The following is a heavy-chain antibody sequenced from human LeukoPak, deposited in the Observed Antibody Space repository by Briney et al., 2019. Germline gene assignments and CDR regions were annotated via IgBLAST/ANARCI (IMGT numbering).Heavy chain of an antibody. Sequence: SETLSLTCSVSGASISSSYCSWLRQPPGKGLDLIAHIYNRDTNYNPSLQSRVTISLDTSKNQFSLKLTSVTAADTAVYYCAKNGRTWPSWGRGTLVTVPS. J-gene: IGHJ5*02. V-gene: IGHV4-59*03. CDR1: GASISSSY. CDR2: IYNRDT. CDR3: AKNGRTWPS. D-gene: IGHD2-8*01.